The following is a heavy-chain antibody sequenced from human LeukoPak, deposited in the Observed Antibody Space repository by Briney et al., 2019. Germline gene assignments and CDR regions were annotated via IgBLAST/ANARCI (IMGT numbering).Heavy chain of an antibody. CDR1: GFTFSSYA. V-gene: IGHV3-23*01. Sequence: GGSLRLSCAASGFTFSSYAMSWVRQAPGKGLEWVSAISGSGGSTYYADSVKGRFTISRDNSKNTLYLQMNSLRAEDTAVYYCAKDSPSDIVVVPAAIQYWGQGTLVTVSS. CDR2: ISGSGGST. D-gene: IGHD2-2*01. J-gene: IGHJ4*02. CDR3: AKDSPSDIVVVPAAIQY.